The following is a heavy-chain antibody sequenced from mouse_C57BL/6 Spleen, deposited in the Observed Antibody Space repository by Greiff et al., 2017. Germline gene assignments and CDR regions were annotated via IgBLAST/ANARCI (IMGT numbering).Heavy chain of an antibody. D-gene: IGHD2-5*01. CDR2: ISSGSSTI. V-gene: IGHV5-17*01. CDR3: ARDSNYYAMDY. J-gene: IGHJ4*01. Sequence: DVMLVESGGGLVKPGGSLKLSCAASGFTFSDYGMHWVRQAPEKGLEWVAYISSGSSTIYYADTVKGRFTISSDNAKNTLFLQMTSLRSEDTAMYYCARDSNYYAMDYWGQGTSVTVSS. CDR1: GFTFSDYG.